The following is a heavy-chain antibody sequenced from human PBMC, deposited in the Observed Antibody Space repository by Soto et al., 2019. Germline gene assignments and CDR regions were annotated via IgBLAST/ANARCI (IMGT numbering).Heavy chain of an antibody. CDR3: ADGGEWSFNFVY. J-gene: IGHJ4*02. D-gene: IGHD3-3*01. Sequence: GGSLRLSCEASGLTLSNYAMSWLRQSPGKGLEWVSGISISGGNTYYADSVKGRFTISRDNSKNILYLQMNNVRAEDTAVYYCADGGEWSFNFVYWGQGTLVTVSS. CDR1: GLTLSNYA. V-gene: IGHV3-23*01. CDR2: ISISGGNT.